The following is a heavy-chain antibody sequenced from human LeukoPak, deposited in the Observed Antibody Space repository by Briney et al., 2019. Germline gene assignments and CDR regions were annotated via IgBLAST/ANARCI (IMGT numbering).Heavy chain of an antibody. Sequence: PGGSLRLSCAASGFTFTNNFMSWVRQVPGKGLEWVSYISASGQTIYYADSVRGRFTISRDNAKNSLYLQMNSLRAEDTAVYHCGVAWGITLGPIDYWGQGTLVTVSS. CDR3: GVAWGITLGPIDY. J-gene: IGHJ4*02. CDR1: GFTFTNNF. V-gene: IGHV3-11*01. D-gene: IGHD1-20*01. CDR2: ISASGQTI.